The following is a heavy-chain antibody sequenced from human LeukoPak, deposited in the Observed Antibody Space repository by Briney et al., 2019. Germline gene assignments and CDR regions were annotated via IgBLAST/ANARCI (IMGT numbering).Heavy chain of an antibody. CDR2: INCNSGGT. D-gene: IGHD2-2*01. CDR1: GYTFTGYY. V-gene: IGHV1-2*02. J-gene: IGHJ6*03. CDR3: ARDPRYCSSTSCYGDYYYYYMDV. Sequence: ASVKVSCKASGYTFTGYYLHWVRQAPGQGLEWMGWINCNSGGTKIAQKFQDRVTMTRDTSITTVYMELSRLRSDDTAVYYCARDPRYCSSTSCYGDYYYYYMDVWGKGTTVTVSS.